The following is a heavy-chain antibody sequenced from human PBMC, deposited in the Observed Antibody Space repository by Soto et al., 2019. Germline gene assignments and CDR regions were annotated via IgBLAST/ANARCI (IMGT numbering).Heavy chain of an antibody. Sequence: GGSLRVSCAASGFIFSDYAMTGVRQGPGEGLEWVSTVSPGGDVSHYTESVKGRFTITRDNSRRTLHLQMDSLRAEDAAVYFCVRRAITATTNWGAFDVWGQGTVVTVSS. V-gene: IGHV3-23*01. CDR1: GFIFSDYA. CDR3: VRRAITATTNWGAFDV. D-gene: IGHD1-20*01. CDR2: VSPGGDVS. J-gene: IGHJ3*01.